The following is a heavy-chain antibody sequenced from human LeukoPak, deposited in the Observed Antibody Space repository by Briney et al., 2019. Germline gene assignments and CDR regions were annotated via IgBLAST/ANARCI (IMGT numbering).Heavy chain of an antibody. J-gene: IGHJ4*02. D-gene: IGHD3-22*01. V-gene: IGHV3-48*02. CDR3: ARDLIDSSGYCWLDY. CDR1: GFTFSNCS. Sequence: PGGSLRLSCAASGFTFSNCSMNWVRQAPGKGLEWVSYISISSRTTYYSDSVKGRFTISRDNAKNSLYLQMNSLRDEDTAVYYCARDLIDSSGYCWLDYWGQGTLVTVSS. CDR2: ISISSRTT.